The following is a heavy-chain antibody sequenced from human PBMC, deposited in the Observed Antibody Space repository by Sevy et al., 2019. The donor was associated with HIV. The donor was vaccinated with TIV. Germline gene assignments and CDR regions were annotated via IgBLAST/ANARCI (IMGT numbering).Heavy chain of an antibody. D-gene: IGHD2-15*01. CDR2: IIPIFGTA. CDR3: ASGGDCSGGSCYDDLDY. V-gene: IGHV1-69*13. CDR1: GGTFSSYA. Sequence: ASVQVSCKASGGTFSSYAISWVRQAPGQGLEWMGGIIPIFGTANYAQKFQGRVTITADESTSTAYMELSSRRSEDTAVYYCASGGDCSGGSCYDDLDYWGQGTLVTVSS. J-gene: IGHJ4*02.